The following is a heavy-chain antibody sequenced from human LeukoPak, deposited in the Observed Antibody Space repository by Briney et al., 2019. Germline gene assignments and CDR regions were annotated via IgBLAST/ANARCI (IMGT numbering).Heavy chain of an antibody. CDR3: ARVVEAGTFDY. CDR1: GVSISSSNSY. J-gene: IGHJ4*02. D-gene: IGHD6-19*01. CDR2: IYYSGNT. V-gene: IGHV4-39*01. Sequence: SETLSLTCTVSGVSISSSNSYWGWIRQPPGKGLEWIGSIYYSGNTYYNASLKSQVSISIDTSKNQFSLRLTSVTAADTAVYYCARVVEAGTFDYWGQGTLVTVSS.